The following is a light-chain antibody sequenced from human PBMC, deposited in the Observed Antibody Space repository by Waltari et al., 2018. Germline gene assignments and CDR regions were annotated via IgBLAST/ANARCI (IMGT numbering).Light chain of an antibody. CDR2: KND. J-gene: IGLJ2*01. CDR3: AAWDDSVSGLA. CDR1: TSNIGNNY. Sequence: QSVLTQAPSVSATPGQSVTISCSGHTSNIGNNYVCWYQHLPGTAPKLLIIKNDPRPSGVPDRFSASKPCTSASLAISGLRSEDEADYYCAAWDDSVSGLAFGGGTKVTVL. V-gene: IGLV1-47*01.